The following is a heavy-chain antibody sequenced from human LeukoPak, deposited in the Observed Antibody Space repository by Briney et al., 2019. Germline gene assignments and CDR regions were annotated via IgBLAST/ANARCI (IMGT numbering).Heavy chain of an antibody. CDR3: ATSITMFVY. CDR1: GFTFSRYW. CDR2: IKEDGNVK. D-gene: IGHD3-10*01. V-gene: IGHV3-7*02. J-gene: IGHJ4*02. Sequence: GGSLRLSCAASGFTFSRYWMSWVRRAPGKGLEWVANIKEDGNVKYYVVSVKGRFTISRDNAKNSLYLQMNSLRAEDTAVYYCATSITMFVYWVQGTLVTVSS.